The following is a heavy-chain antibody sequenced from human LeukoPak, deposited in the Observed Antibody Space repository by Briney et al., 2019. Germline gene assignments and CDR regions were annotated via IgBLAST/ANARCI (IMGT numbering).Heavy chain of an antibody. CDR2: IHIRGST. V-gene: IGHV4-4*07. CDR1: GGSISNFY. J-gene: IGHJ4*02. D-gene: IGHD6-19*01. Sequence: PSETLSLTCTVSGGSISNFYWGWIRQPAGKGLEWIGRIHIRGSTDYSPSLKSRVSMSVDTSKNQFFLRLRSVTAADTAVYYCVRDGTGDSSGWRLWGQGTLVTVSS. CDR3: VRDGTGDSSGWRL.